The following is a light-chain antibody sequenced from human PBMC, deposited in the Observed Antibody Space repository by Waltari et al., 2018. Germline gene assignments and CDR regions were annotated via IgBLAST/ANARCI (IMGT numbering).Light chain of an antibody. V-gene: IGKV2-24*01. CDR3: MQAAQFPWT. J-gene: IGKJ1*01. CDR1: QSHVHSNGNTY. CDR2: EIS. Sequence: DIVVTQHPLAAPVNLGQPPAISFRSRQSHVHSNGNTYLTWLHQRPGQPPRPLMYEISKRFSGVPDRFSGSGAGTVFTLKISRVEEEDVGVYYCMQAAQFPWTFGQGTKVEIK.